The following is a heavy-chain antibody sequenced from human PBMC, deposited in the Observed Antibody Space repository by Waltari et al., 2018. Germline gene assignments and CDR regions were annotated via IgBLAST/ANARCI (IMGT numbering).Heavy chain of an antibody. CDR3: AKEPLGGSYDVFDY. CDR1: GFTFSSYG. V-gene: IGHV3-30*02. D-gene: IGHD1-26*01. J-gene: IGHJ4*02. CDR2: IRYDGSNK. Sequence: QVQLVESGGGVVQPGGSLRLSCAASGFTFSSYGMHWVRQAPGKGLEWVAFIRYDGSNKYYADSVEGRFTISRDNSKNTLYLQMNSLRAEDTAVYYCAKEPLGGSYDVFDYWGQGTLVTVSS.